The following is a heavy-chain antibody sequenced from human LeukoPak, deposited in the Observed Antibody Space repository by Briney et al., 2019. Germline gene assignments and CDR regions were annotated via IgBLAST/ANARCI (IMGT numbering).Heavy chain of an antibody. J-gene: IGHJ4*02. CDR1: GYTFTGYY. D-gene: IGHD3-16*01. CDR2: INPNSGGT. V-gene: IGHV1-2*02. Sequence: ASVKVSCKASGYTFTGYYMHWVRQAPGQGLEWMGWINPNSGGTNYAQKFQGRVTMTRDTSVSTAYMELSRLRSDDTAVYYCASLVWSRYDYFDYWGQGTLVTVSS. CDR3: ASLVWSRYDYFDY.